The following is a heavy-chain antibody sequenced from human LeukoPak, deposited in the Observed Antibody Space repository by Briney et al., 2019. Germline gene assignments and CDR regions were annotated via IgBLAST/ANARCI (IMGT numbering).Heavy chain of an antibody. CDR1: GFTFSSYA. D-gene: IGHD5-18*01. J-gene: IGHJ6*02. CDR3: ARGRRQLWYYYYYGVDV. Sequence: GGSLRLSCAASGFTFSSYAMHWVRQAPGKGLEWVAVISYDGSNKYYADSVKGRFTISRDNSKNTLYLQMNSLRAEDTAVYYCARGRRQLWYYYYYGVDVWGQGTTVTVSS. V-gene: IGHV3-30-3*01. CDR2: ISYDGSNK.